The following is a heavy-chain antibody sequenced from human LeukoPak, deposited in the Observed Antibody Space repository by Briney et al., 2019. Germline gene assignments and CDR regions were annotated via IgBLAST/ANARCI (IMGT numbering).Heavy chain of an antibody. CDR2: ISGSGGST. Sequence: PGGSLRLSCAASGFTFSSYAMSWVRQAPGKGLEWVSAISGSGGSTYYADSVKGRFTISRDNSKNTLYLQMNSLRAEDTAVYYCAKKGIAAAGPIVGYYYYYGMDVWGQGTTVTVSS. CDR3: AKKGIAAAGPIVGYYYYYGMDV. D-gene: IGHD6-13*01. V-gene: IGHV3-23*01. J-gene: IGHJ6*02. CDR1: GFTFSSYA.